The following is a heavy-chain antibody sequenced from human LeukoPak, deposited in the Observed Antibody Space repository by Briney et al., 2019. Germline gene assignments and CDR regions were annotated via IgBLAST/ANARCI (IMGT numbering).Heavy chain of an antibody. J-gene: IGHJ4*02. CDR2: ISWNSGSI. CDR1: VFTFDDYA. CDR3: ARAGTTNFDY. Sequence: GGSLRLSCAASVFTFDDYAMHWVRQAPGKGLEWVSGISWNSGSIGYADSVKGRFTISRDNAKNSLYLQMNSLRAEGTAVYYCARAGTTNFDYWGQGTLVTVSS. V-gene: IGHV3-9*01. D-gene: IGHD1-7*01.